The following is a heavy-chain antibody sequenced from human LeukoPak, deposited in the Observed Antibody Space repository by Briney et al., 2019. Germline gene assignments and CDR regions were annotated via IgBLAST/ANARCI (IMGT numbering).Heavy chain of an antibody. CDR2: IYSGGTT. CDR3: AKGGDGDYFDY. D-gene: IGHD2-21*01. J-gene: IGHJ4*02. V-gene: IGHV3-66*01. Sequence: PGGSLRLSCAASGXTVSSNYMSWVRQAPGKGLEWVSVIYSGGTTYYADSVKGRFTVSRDNSKNTLYLQMNSLRAEDTAVYYCAKGGDGDYFDYWGQGTLVTVSS. CDR1: GXTVSSNY.